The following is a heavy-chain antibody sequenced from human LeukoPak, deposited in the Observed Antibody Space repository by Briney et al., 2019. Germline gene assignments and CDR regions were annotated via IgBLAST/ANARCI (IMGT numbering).Heavy chain of an antibody. CDR3: ARDLVVVVGPTLDY. CDR2: INSDSGST. J-gene: IGHJ4*02. CDR1: GYIFTRYY. D-gene: IGHD2-15*01. V-gene: IGHV1-46*01. Sequence: ASVKVSCKASGYIFTRYYIHWVRQAPRQGLEWMGMINSDSGSTTYAQKFQGRVTLTRDTSTSTVYMELRGLKSEDTAVYYCARDLVVVVGPTLDYWGQGTLVTVSS.